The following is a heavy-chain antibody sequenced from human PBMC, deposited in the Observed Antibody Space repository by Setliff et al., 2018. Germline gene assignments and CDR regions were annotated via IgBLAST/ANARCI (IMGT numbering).Heavy chain of an antibody. Sequence: PSETLSLTCTVSGDSISNYYWNWIRQPAGKGLEWIGRIYVTKSTKYNPSLKSRVTLSIDTSKNQFSLKLSSVTAADAALYYCAASRAYTGAVEEWFLPKTFDFWGQGSPVTVS. CDR1: GDSISNYY. V-gene: IGHV4-4*07. CDR2: IYVTKST. D-gene: IGHD3-10*01. J-gene: IGHJ4*02. CDR3: AASRAYTGAVEEWFLPKTFDF.